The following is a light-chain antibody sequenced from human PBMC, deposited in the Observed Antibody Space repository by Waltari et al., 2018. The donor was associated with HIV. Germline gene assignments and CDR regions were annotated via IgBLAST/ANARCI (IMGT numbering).Light chain of an antibody. CDR2: RDN. CDR1: SSTIGSNY. J-gene: IGLJ2*01. CDR3: AAWDDSLSGHVV. V-gene: IGLV1-47*01. Sequence: QSVLTQPPSASGTPGQRVTISCSGSSSTIGSNYVYWYQQFPGPAPKLLIYRDNQRPSGVPDRFSGSKSGTSASLAISGLRSEDEADYYCAAWDDSLSGHVVFGGGTKLTVL.